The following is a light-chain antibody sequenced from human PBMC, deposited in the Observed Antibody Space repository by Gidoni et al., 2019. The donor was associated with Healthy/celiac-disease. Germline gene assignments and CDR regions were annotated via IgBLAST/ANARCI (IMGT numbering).Light chain of an antibody. CDR2: EVS. V-gene: IGKV2D-29*01. J-gene: IGKJ4*01. CDR3: MQSIQLQLT. CDR1: KSLLHSYGKNY. Sequence: VVTQPPLSLSVTPGQPASISCTASKSLLHSYGKNYLAWYLQKPGQPPQLLIYEVSTRYSGVPDRFSGSGSGTDFTLKISRVEAEDVGVYYCMQSIQLQLTFGGGTKVEIK.